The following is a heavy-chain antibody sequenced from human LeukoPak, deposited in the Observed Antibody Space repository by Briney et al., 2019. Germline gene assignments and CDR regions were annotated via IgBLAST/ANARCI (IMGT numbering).Heavy chain of an antibody. J-gene: IGHJ6*03. CDR3: ARLKYYDSTGYSPGYYMDV. D-gene: IGHD3-22*01. V-gene: IGHV4-4*07. CDR2: IYVTGST. Sequence: PSETLSLTCTVSGGSIINYYWSWIRQPAGTGLEWVGRIYVTGSTIYNPSLQSRLSMSVDTSKNQFSLRLPSVTAADTAVYYCARLKYYDSTGYSPGYYMDVWGKGITVTVSS. CDR1: GGSIINYY.